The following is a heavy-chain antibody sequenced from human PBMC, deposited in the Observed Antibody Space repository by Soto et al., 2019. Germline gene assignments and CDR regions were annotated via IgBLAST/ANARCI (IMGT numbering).Heavy chain of an antibody. CDR3: ARGRSSGWYPYYYYGMDV. J-gene: IGHJ6*02. Sequence: RSETLSLTCAVYGGSFSGYYWSWIRQPPGKGLEWIGEINHSGSTNYNPSLKSRVTISVDTSKNQFSLKLSSVTAADTAVYYCARGRSSGWYPYYYYGMDVWGQGTTVTVSS. CDR1: GGSFSGYY. D-gene: IGHD6-19*01. CDR2: INHSGST. V-gene: IGHV4-34*01.